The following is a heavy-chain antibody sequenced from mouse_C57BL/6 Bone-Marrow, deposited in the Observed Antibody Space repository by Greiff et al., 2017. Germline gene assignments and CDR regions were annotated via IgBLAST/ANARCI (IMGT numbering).Heavy chain of an antibody. Sequence: QVQLQQPGAELVKPGASVKLSCKASGYTFTSYWMHWVKQRPGRGLEWIGRIDPNSGGTIYNQKFKGKATLTVDKSSSTAYMELRSLTSEDTAVYYCARGGSYYGSSSFDYWGQGTTLTVSS. J-gene: IGHJ2*01. V-gene: IGHV1-62-3*01. CDR3: ARGGSYYGSSSFDY. CDR2: IDPNSGGT. CDR1: GYTFTSYW. D-gene: IGHD1-1*01.